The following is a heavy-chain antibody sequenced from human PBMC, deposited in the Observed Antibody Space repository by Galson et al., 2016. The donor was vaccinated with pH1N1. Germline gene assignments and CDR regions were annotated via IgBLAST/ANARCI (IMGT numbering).Heavy chain of an antibody. J-gene: IGHJ4*02. V-gene: IGHV3-48*03. Sequence: SLRLSCAVSGFTFDSHEMNWVRQAPGKGLEWVASISSGGNTMFYADSVKGRFIISRDNAKNSLYLQMNSLRVEDTAVYYCARAYYDPLTRFSGTFNYWGQGTLGTVSS. CDR3: ARAYYDPLTRFSGTFNY. CDR1: GFTFDSHE. CDR2: ISSGGNTM. D-gene: IGHD3-9*01.